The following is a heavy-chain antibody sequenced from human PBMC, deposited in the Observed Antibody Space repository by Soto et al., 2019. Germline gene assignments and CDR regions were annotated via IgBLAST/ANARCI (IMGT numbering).Heavy chain of an antibody. D-gene: IGHD2-8*01. J-gene: IGHJ4*02. CDR2: ISQRGST. Sequence: QVQLQQWGAGLLKPSETLSLTCAVSGGSFSAHYWSWIRQPPGKGLEWIGEISQRGSTNYNPSLKRRVTISVDTSKHNVSLRLTSVTAADTAVYFCARAGRLGYCTNGVCPFDFWGRGTLLTVSS. CDR3: ARAGRLGYCTNGVCPFDF. CDR1: GGSFSAHY. V-gene: IGHV4-34*01.